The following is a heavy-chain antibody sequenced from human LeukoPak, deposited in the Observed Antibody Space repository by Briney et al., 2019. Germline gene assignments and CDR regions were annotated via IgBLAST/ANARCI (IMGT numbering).Heavy chain of an antibody. J-gene: IGHJ6*02. CDR2: IYYSGST. D-gene: IGHD3-16*01. V-gene: IGHV4-39*07. CDR1: GGSISSSSYY. Sequence: SETLSLTCTVSGGSISSSSYYWGWIRQPPGKGLGWIGSIYYSGSTYYNPSLKSRVTISVDTSKNQFSLKLSSVTAADTAVYYCARDWAAGRYYYYGMDVWGQGTTVTVSS. CDR3: ARDWAAGRYYYYGMDV.